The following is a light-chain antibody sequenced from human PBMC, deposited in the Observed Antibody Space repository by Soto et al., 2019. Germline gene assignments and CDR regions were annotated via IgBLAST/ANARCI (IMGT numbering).Light chain of an antibody. J-gene: IGLJ2*01. CDR1: SGHSTYI. CDR2: LEGSGSY. Sequence: QPVLTQSSSASASLGSSVKLTCTLSSGHSTYIIAWHQQQPGKAPRYLMKLEGSGSYNKGSGIPDRFSGSSSGADCYLTISNLQFEDEADYYCETWDTNVVVFGGGTKLTVL. V-gene: IGLV4-60*02. CDR3: ETWDTNVVV.